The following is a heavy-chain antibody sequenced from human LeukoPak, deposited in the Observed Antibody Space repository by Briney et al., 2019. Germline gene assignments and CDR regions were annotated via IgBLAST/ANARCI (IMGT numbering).Heavy chain of an antibody. CDR3: AITGGPTVTAFDL. D-gene: IGHD4-17*01. V-gene: IGHV3-7*02. J-gene: IGHJ4*02. CDR1: GFIFRNYW. CDR2: INHDGGDK. Sequence: GGSLRLSCVASGFIFRNYWMSWVRQAPGKGLEWVANINHDGGDKNYVDSVKGRFTISRDNAKSPLYLQMSSLRVEDTAVYYCAITGGPTVTAFDLWGQGILVTVSS.